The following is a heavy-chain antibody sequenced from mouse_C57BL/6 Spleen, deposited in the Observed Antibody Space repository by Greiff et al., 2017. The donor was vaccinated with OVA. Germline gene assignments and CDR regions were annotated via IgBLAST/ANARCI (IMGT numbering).Heavy chain of an antibody. CDR2: INPNNGGT. CDR1: GYTFTDYY. D-gene: IGHD2-2*01. Sequence: EVQLQQSGPELVKPGASVKISCKASGYTFTDYYMNWVKQSHGKSLEWIGDINPNNGGTSYNQKFKGKATLTVDKSSSTAYMELRSLTSEDSAVYYCARNYGYGAMDYWGQGTSVTVSS. J-gene: IGHJ4*01. V-gene: IGHV1-26*01. CDR3: ARNYGYGAMDY.